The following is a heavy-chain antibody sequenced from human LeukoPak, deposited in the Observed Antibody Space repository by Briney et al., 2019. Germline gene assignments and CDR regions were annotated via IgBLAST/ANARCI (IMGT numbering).Heavy chain of an antibody. D-gene: IGHD3-16*01. J-gene: IGHJ6*03. V-gene: IGHV4-59*01. Sequence: SETLSLTCTVSGGSISSYYWSWIRQPPGKGLKWIGYIYYSGSTSYSPSLRSRVTISVDTSKNQFSLKLSSVTAADTAVYYCAREASQKGAHYMDVWGKGTTVTISS. CDR1: GGSISSYY. CDR2: IYYSGST. CDR3: AREASQKGAHYMDV.